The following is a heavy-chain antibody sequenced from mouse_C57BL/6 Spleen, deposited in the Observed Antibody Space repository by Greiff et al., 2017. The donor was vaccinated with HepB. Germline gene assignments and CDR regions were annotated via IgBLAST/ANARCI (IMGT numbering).Heavy chain of an antibody. CDR1: GYTFTDYY. CDR2: INPNNGGT. V-gene: IGHV1-26*01. J-gene: IGHJ1*03. D-gene: IGHD1-2*01. CDR3: ARNYYGRYWYFDV. Sequence: VQLQQSGPELVKPGASVKISCKASGYTFTDYYMNWVKQSHGKSLEWIGDINPNNGGTSYNQKFKGKATLTVDKSSSTAYMELRSLPSEDSAVYYCARNYYGRYWYFDVWGTGTTVTVSS.